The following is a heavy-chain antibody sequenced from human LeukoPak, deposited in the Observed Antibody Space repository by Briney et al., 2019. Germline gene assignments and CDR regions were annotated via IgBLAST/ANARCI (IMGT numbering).Heavy chain of an antibody. V-gene: IGHV4-39*01. D-gene: IGHD2-8*01. CDR2: IYYSGIT. CDR1: GGSISSSTYY. Sequence: PSETLSLTCAVSGGSISSSTYYWGWIRQPPGEGLEWIGSIYYSGITYYNPSLKSRVTISVDTSKNQFSLKLSSVTAADTAVYYCSRRSGGGYCTTGVCSPDYWGQGTLVTVSS. CDR3: SRRSGGGYCTTGVCSPDY. J-gene: IGHJ4*02.